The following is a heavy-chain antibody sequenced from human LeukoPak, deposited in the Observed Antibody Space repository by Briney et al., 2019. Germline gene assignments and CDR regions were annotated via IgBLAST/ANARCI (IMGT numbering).Heavy chain of an antibody. J-gene: IGHJ5*02. CDR2: IYYSGST. D-gene: IGHD2-2*01. CDR1: GGSISSGDYY. CDR3: ARGRGVVVPAAINWFDP. V-gene: IGHV4-30-4*01. Sequence: SETLSLTSTVSGGSISSGDYYWSWIRQPPGKGLEWIGYIYYSGSTYYNPSLKSRVTISVDTSKNQFSLKLSSVTAADTAVYYCARGRGVVVPAAINWFDPWGQGTLVTVSS.